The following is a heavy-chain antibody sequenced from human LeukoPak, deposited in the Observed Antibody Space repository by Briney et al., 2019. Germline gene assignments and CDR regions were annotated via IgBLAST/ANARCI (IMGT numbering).Heavy chain of an antibody. J-gene: IGHJ4*02. CDR3: AKADGDYYDSSGSFDY. D-gene: IGHD3-22*01. Sequence: GGSLRLSCAASGFTVSSKYMGWVRQAPGKGLEWVSGISGSGGSANYADSVKGRFTISRDNSKSTLYVQMNTLGAEDTAVYYCAKADGDYYDSSGSFDYWGQGTLVTVSS. CDR1: GFTVSSKY. V-gene: IGHV3-23*01. CDR2: ISGSGGSA.